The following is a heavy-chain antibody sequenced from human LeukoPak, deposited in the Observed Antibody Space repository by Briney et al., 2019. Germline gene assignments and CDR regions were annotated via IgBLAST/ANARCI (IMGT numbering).Heavy chain of an antibody. CDR1: GFNFSPYG. V-gene: IGHV3-23*01. D-gene: IGHD6-19*01. CDR3: AKDADYSSGWYKDY. Sequence: GGPLRLSCAASGFNFSPYGMSWIRQAPGKGLEWVSAISGSGGSTYYADSVKGRFTISRDNSKNTLYLQMNSLRAEDTAVYYCAKDADYSSGWYKDYWGQGTLVTVSS. J-gene: IGHJ4*02. CDR2: ISGSGGST.